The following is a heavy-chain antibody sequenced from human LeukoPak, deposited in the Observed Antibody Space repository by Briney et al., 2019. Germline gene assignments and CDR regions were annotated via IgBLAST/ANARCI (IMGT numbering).Heavy chain of an antibody. D-gene: IGHD1-7*01. CDR1: GGTFSSYA. J-gene: IGHJ4*02. CDR3: ARDGITGTRPHDY. CDR2: ISAYNGNT. Sequence: ASVTVSCKASGGTFSSYAISWVRQAPGQGLEWMGWISAYNGNTNYAQKLQGRVTMTTDTSTSTAYMELRSLRSDDTAVYYCARDGITGTRPHDYWGQGTLVTVSS. V-gene: IGHV1-18*01.